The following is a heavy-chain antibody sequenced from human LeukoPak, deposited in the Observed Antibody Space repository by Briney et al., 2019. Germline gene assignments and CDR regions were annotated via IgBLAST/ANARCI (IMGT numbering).Heavy chain of an antibody. J-gene: IGHJ4*02. CDR1: GFTFSSDG. CDR3: ARETPYSSSWYGPFDY. D-gene: IGHD6-13*01. V-gene: IGHV3-33*01. CDR2: IWYDGSNK. Sequence: GGSLRLSCAASGFTFSSDGMLWVRQAPGKGLEWVAVIWYDGSNKYYADSVKGRFTISRDNSKNTLYLQMNSLRAEDTAVYYCARETPYSSSWYGPFDYWGQGTLVTVSS.